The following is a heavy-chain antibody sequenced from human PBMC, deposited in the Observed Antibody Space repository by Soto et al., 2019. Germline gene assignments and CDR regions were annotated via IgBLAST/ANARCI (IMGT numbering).Heavy chain of an antibody. CDR2: IYYSGST. CDR3: ARVVRDGYLFDY. Sequence: SETLSLTCTVSGGSISSGGYYWSWIRQHPGKGLEWIGYIYYSGSTYYNPSLKSRVTISVDTSKNQFSLKLSSVTAADTAVYYCARVVRDGYLFDYWGQGTLVTVSS. V-gene: IGHV4-31*03. CDR1: GGSISSGGYY. J-gene: IGHJ4*02. D-gene: IGHD2-21*01.